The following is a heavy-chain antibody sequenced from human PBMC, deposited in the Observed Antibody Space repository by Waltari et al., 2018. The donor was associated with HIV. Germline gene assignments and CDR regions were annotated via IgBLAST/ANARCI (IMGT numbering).Heavy chain of an antibody. CDR3: ARGVLIASSKTKYWIDP. D-gene: IGHD2-8*01. Sequence: QVQLVQSGAEVKKPGASIKVSCKASGYTVSNYDFNWVRQATGQGREWMGWMNPNSGNTGYAQKFQGRVIMTWNSTIRAAYMELSNLRSEDTAVYYCARGVLIASSKTKYWIDPWGQGTLVTVSS. V-gene: IGHV1-8*02. CDR2: MNPNSGNT. J-gene: IGHJ5*02. CDR1: GYTVSNYD.